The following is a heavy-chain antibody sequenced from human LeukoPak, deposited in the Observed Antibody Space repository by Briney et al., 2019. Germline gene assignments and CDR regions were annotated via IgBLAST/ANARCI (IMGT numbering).Heavy chain of an antibody. CDR2: ISRSSTYI. CDR1: GFTFSSYS. Sequence: GGSLRLSCTASGFTFSSYSMNWVRQAPGKGLEWVSSISRSSTYIYYADSVKGRFTISRDNAKNSLYLQMSSLRAEDTAVYYCAKALLWFGELLCDYWGQGTLVTVSS. J-gene: IGHJ4*02. CDR3: AKALLWFGELLCDY. V-gene: IGHV3-21*01. D-gene: IGHD3-10*01.